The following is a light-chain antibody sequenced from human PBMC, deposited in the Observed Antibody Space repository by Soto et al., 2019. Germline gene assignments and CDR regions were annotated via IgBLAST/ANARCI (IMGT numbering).Light chain of an antibody. CDR3: QQLNSYPRT. CDR1: QGISSY. J-gene: IGKJ2*01. V-gene: IGKV1-9*01. CDR2: AAS. Sequence: DIQMAQSPSTLSAFVGDRVAITCRASQGISSYLAWYQQKPGKAPKLLIYAASTLQSGVPSRFSGSGSGTEFTLTISSLQPEDFATYYCQQLNSYPRTFGQGTKLEIK.